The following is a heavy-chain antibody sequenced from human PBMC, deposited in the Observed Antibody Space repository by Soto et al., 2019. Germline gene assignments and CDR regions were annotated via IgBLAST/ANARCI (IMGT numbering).Heavy chain of an antibody. CDR3: ARDAVGYQPPTY. V-gene: IGHV1-69*06. D-gene: IGHD2-2*01. CDR2: TIPLFGTP. Sequence: QVQLVQSGAEVKKTGSSVKVSCKASGGTFSSYAITWVRQAPGQGLEWMGGTIPLFGTPNYAQKFQGRVTITADKSTNTVYMELSSLRSEDTAVYYCARDAVGYQPPTYWGQGTLVTVSS. J-gene: IGHJ4*02. CDR1: GGTFSSYA.